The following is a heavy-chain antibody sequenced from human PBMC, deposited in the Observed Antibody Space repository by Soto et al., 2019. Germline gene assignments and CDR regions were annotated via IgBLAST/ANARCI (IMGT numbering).Heavy chain of an antibody. J-gene: IGHJ6*02. CDR3: ARDRPGFLEWFPSDYYGMDV. CDR1: GGSISSGGYY. D-gene: IGHD3-3*01. V-gene: IGHV4-31*03. Sequence: TLSLTCTVSGGSISSGGYYWSWLRQHPGEGLEWIGHIYYSGSTYYNPSLKSRVTISVDTSKNQLYLKLSSVTAADRAVYYCARDRPGFLEWFPSDYYGMDVWGQGTTVTVSS. CDR2: IYYSGST.